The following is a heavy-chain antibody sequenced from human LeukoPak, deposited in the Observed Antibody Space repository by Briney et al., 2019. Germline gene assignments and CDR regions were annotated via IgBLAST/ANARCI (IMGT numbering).Heavy chain of an antibody. CDR3: AREKNYGGYQTN. CDR2: ISWNSGSI. V-gene: IGHV3-9*01. D-gene: IGHD4-23*01. J-gene: IGHJ4*02. CDR1: GFTFDDYA. Sequence: GGSLRLSCAASGFTFDDYAMHWVRQAPGKGLEWVSGISWNSGSIGYADSVKGRFTISRDNAKNSLYLQMNSLRAEDTAVYYCAREKNYGGYQTNWGQGTLVTVSS.